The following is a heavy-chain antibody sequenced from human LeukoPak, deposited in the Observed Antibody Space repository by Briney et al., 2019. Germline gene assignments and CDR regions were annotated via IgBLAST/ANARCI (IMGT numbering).Heavy chain of an antibody. Sequence: SETLSLTCTVSALPISSGYHWGRIRPPPGKGLEWIGSVYHSGTTYYNPSLKSRVTISIDTSKKQFSLKLNSVTAADTAVYYCARHPATIAARYDYWGQGTLVTVSS. J-gene: IGHJ4*02. CDR3: ARHPATIAARYDY. V-gene: IGHV4-38-2*02. CDR1: ALPISSGYH. CDR2: VYHSGTT. D-gene: IGHD6-6*01.